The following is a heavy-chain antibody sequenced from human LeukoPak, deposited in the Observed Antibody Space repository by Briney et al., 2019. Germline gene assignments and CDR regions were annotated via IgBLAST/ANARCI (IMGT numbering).Heavy chain of an antibody. Sequence: SETLSLTCAVYGGSFSGYYWSWIRQPPGKGLEWIGEINHSGSTNYNPSLKSRVTISVDTSKNQFSLKLSSVTAADTAVYYCARGLGGAPTTVLSWGQGTLVTVSS. CDR3: ARGLGGAPTTVLS. J-gene: IGHJ5*02. CDR2: INHSGST. D-gene: IGHD4-17*01. CDR1: GGSFSGYY. V-gene: IGHV4-34*01.